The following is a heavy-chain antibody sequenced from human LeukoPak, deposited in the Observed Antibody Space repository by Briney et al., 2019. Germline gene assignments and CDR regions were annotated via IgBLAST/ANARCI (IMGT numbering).Heavy chain of an antibody. V-gene: IGHV3-48*03. Sequence: PGGSLRLSCAASGFTFSSYEMNWVRQAPGKGLEWVSYISSSGSTIYYADSVKGRFTISRDNAKNSLYLQMNSLRAEDTAVYYCARGGWYGVYYFDYWGQGTLVTVSS. J-gene: IGHJ4*02. CDR3: ARGGWYGVYYFDY. D-gene: IGHD6-19*01. CDR2: ISSSGSTI. CDR1: GFTFSSYE.